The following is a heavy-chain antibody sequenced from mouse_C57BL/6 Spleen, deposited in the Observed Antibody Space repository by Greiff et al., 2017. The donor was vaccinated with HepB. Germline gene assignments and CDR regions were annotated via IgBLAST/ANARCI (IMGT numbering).Heavy chain of an antibody. J-gene: IGHJ3*01. CDR1: GYTFTSYW. CDR2: IDPSDSYT. D-gene: IGHD1-1*01. Sequence: QVQLKQPGAELVKPGASVKLSCKASGYTFTSYWMQWVKQRPGQGLEWIGEIDPSDSYTNYNQKFKGKATLTVDTSSSTAYMQLSSLTSEDSAVYYCARNPYYYGSRGFAYWGQGTLVTVSA. V-gene: IGHV1-50*01. CDR3: ARNPYYYGSRGFAY.